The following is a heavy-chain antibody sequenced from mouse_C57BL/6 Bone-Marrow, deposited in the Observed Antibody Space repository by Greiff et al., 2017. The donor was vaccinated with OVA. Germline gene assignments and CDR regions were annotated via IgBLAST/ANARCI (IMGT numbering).Heavy chain of an antibody. CDR1: GFTIKNTY. Sequence: EVQLQQSVAELVRPGASVKLSCTASGFTIKNTYMHWVKQRPEQGLEWIGRIDPANGNTKYAPKFQGQATITADTSSNTAYLQLSSLTSEDTAIYYCARMGTVVAPDYGGQGTTLTVSA. V-gene: IGHV14-3*01. J-gene: IGHJ2*01. D-gene: IGHD1-1*01. CDR2: IDPANGNT. CDR3: ARMGTVVAPDY.